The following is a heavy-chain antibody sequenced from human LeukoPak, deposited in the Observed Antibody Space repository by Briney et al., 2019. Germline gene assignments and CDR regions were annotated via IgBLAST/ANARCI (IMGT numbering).Heavy chain of an antibody. J-gene: IGHJ6*04. D-gene: IGHD2-2*02. Sequence: GGSLRLSCAASGFTFSSYEMNWVRQAPGKGLEWVSYISSSGSTIYYADSVKGRFTISRDNAKNSLYLQMNSLRAEDTAVYYCASSRVVVVPAAISVWGKGTTVTVSS. CDR1: GFTFSSYE. CDR3: ASSRVVVVPAAISV. CDR2: ISSSGSTI. V-gene: IGHV3-48*03.